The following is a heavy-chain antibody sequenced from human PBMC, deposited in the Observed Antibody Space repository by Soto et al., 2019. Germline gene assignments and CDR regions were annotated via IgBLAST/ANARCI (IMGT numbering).Heavy chain of an antibody. CDR1: RLTFNTYA. CDR3: ARDYCSGGSCYSGAFDI. CDR2: ISGSGGST. D-gene: IGHD2-15*01. V-gene: IGHV3-23*01. Sequence: PGGSLRLSCTASRLTFNTYAMSWVRQAPGKGLEWVSAISGSGGSTYYADSVKGRFTISRDNSKNTLYLQMNSLRSEDTAVYYCARDYCSGGSCYSGAFDIWGQGTMVTVSS. J-gene: IGHJ3*02.